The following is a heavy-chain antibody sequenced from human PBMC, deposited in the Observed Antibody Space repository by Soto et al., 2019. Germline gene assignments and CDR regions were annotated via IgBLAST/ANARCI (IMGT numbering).Heavy chain of an antibody. D-gene: IGHD2-2*01. V-gene: IGHV3-7*01. J-gene: IGHJ1*01. CDR2: IKQDGSEK. CDR1: GFTFSSYW. Sequence: GGSLRLSCAASGFTFSSYWMSWVRQAPGKGLEWVANIKQDGSEKYYVDSVKGRFTISRDNAKNSLYLQMNSLRAEDTAVYYCPREMEYCSSTSCYHYFQHWGQGTLVTVSS. CDR3: PREMEYCSSTSCYHYFQH.